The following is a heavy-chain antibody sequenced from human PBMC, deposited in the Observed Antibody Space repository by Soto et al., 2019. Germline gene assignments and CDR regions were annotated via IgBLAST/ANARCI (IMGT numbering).Heavy chain of an antibody. D-gene: IGHD2-15*01. J-gene: IGHJ4*02. CDR3: ARGQEVGAHFFDS. CDR1: GFTFSGFD. V-gene: IGHV3-13*01. CDR2: IGTAGDT. Sequence: GGSLRLSCEASGFTFSGFDKHWVRQPTGTGLERVSTIGTAGDTYYAVSVMGRFNISRDNAKNSLSLQMNSLRAGDTAVYVCARGQEVGAHFFDSWGQGTQVTVSS.